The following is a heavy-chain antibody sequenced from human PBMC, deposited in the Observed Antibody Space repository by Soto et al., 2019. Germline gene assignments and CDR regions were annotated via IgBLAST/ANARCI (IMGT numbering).Heavy chain of an antibody. V-gene: IGHV3-30*18. CDR3: AKDHDGAGWEPKYYFDY. J-gene: IGHJ4*02. D-gene: IGHD1-26*01. CDR1: GFTFSSYG. Sequence: QVQLVESGGGVVQPGRSLRLSCAASGFTFSSYGMHWVRQAPGKGLEWVAVISYDGSNKYYADSVKGRFTISRDNSKNTLYLQMNSLRAEDTAVYYCAKDHDGAGWEPKYYFDYWGQGTLVTVSS. CDR2: ISYDGSNK.